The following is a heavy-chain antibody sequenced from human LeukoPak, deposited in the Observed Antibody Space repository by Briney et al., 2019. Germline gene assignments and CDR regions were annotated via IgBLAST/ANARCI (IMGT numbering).Heavy chain of an antibody. J-gene: IGHJ4*02. Sequence: SETLSLTCTVSGGSISSYYWSWIRQPPGKGLEWIGYIYYSGSTNYNPSLKSRVTISVDTSKNQFSLKLSSVTAADTAVYYCATFYGSGRNGDYWGQGTLVTVSS. CDR1: GGSISSYY. V-gene: IGHV4-59*01. CDR2: IYYSGST. CDR3: ATFYGSGRNGDY. D-gene: IGHD3-10*01.